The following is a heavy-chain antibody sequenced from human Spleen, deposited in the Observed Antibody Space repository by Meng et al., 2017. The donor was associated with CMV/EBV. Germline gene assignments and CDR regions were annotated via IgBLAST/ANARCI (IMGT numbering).Heavy chain of an antibody. D-gene: IGHD2-2*01. CDR2: INPNSGGT. V-gene: IGHV1-2*02. CDR3: ATVTSDDAFDK. J-gene: IGHJ3*02. CDR1: EYTLTSYY. Sequence: SGKASEYTLTSYYMHWVRQAPEQGLEWMGWINPNSGGTNYAQKFQGRVTLTRDTSISTAYMDLTRLRSDDTAVYYCATVTSDDAFDKWGQGTMVTVSS.